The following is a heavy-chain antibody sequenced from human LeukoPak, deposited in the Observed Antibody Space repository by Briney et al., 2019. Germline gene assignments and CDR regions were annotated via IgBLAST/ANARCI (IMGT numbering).Heavy chain of an antibody. CDR1: GGTFSSYA. CDR2: ITPIFGTA. J-gene: IGHJ3*02. D-gene: IGHD2-2*01. Sequence: ASVKVSCKASGGTFSSYAISWVRQAPGQGLEWMGGITPIFGTANYAQKFQGRVTITADESTSTAYMELSSLRSEDTAVYYCARDMSVVVPAAMPVVVAFDIWGQGTMVTVSS. CDR3: ARDMSVVVPAAMPVVVAFDI. V-gene: IGHV1-69*13.